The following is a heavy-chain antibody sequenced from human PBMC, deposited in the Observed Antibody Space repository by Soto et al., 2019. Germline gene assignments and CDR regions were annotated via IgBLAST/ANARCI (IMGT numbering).Heavy chain of an antibody. J-gene: IGHJ4*02. Sequence: GGSQRLSCAASGFTFGNYAMSWVRQAPGKGLEWVSAIAASGATTYYADSVKGRLTVSRDNSKNTLYLQMNSLRAEDTAVYYCAKDRGGSGWRFDYWGQGTLVTVSS. V-gene: IGHV3-23*01. CDR3: AKDRGGSGWRFDY. CDR1: GFTFGNYA. D-gene: IGHD6-19*01. CDR2: IAASGATT.